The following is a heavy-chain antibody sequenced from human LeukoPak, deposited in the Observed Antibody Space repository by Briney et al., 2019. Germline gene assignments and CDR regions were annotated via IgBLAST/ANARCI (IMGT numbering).Heavy chain of an antibody. CDR3: ARGRSVLRYFDWLFQT. J-gene: IGHJ5*02. D-gene: IGHD3-9*01. CDR2: INHSGST. Sequence: SETLSLTCAVYAGSFSGYYWSWIRQPPGKGLEWSGEINHSGSTNYNPSLKSRVTISVDTSKNQFSLKLSSVTAADTAVYYCARGRSVLRYFDWLFQTWGQGTLVTVSS. CDR1: AGSFSGYY. V-gene: IGHV4-34*01.